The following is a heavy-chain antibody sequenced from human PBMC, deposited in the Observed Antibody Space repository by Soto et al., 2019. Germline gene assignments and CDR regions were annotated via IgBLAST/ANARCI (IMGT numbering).Heavy chain of an antibody. CDR2: IFHVGST. J-gene: IGHJ4*02. V-gene: IGHV4-4*02. Sequence: QVHLQESGPGLVKPSGTLSLTCAVSGGSISTNQWWNWVRQAPGKGLEWIGEIFHVGSTNYNPSLKSRVIISVAKSKNQFSLNLSSVTAADTAVYYCARLQPDTSGYYFEHWGPGALVTVSS. CDR3: ARLQPDTSGYYFEH. CDR1: GGSISTNQW. D-gene: IGHD3-3*01.